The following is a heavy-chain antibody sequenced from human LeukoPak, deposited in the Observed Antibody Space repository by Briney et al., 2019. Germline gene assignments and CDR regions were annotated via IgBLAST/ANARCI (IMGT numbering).Heavy chain of an antibody. D-gene: IGHD6-19*01. CDR3: ATSIAVADPNAFDI. V-gene: IGHV1-24*01. J-gene: IGHJ3*02. Sequence: ASVKVSCKGSGYTLTKLSMHWVRQAPGKGVEWMGGFDPEDGETIYAQKFQGRVTMTEDTSTDTAYMELSSLRSEATAVYYCATSIAVADPNAFDIWGQGTMVTVSS. CDR2: FDPEDGET. CDR1: GYTLTKLS.